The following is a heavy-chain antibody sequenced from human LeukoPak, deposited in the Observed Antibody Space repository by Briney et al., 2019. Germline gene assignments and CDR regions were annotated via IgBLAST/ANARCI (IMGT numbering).Heavy chain of an antibody. D-gene: IGHD6-13*01. Sequence: ASVKVSCKASGYTFTSYGVSWVRQAPGQGLEWMGWISAYNGNTIYAQILQGRVTMTTDTSTSTAYMELRSLRSDDTAVYYCARVPTRQQLVRGNWFDPWGQGTLVTVSS. V-gene: IGHV1-18*01. J-gene: IGHJ5*02. CDR3: ARVPTRQQLVRGNWFDP. CDR1: GYTFTSYG. CDR2: ISAYNGNT.